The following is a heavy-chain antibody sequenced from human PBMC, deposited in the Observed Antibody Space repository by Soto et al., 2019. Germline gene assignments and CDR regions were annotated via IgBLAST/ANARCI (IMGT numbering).Heavy chain of an antibody. V-gene: IGHV3-30*18. Sequence: QVQLVESGGGVVQPGRSLRLSCAASGFTFSSYGMHWVRQAPGKGLEWVAVISYDGSNKYYADSVKGRFTISRDNSKNTLYLQRNSLRAEDTAVYYWAKDSKGQWLDYWGQGTLVTVSS. CDR3: AKDSKGQWLDY. CDR2: ISYDGSNK. J-gene: IGHJ4*02. D-gene: IGHD6-19*01. CDR1: GFTFSSYG.